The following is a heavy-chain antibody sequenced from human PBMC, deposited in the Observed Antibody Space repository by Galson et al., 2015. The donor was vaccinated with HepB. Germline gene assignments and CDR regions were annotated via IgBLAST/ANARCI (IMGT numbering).Heavy chain of an antibody. J-gene: IGHJ4*02. CDR1: GFTFSSYN. CDR3: ARSYSAYDRSMGY. CDR2: IGSSTTYI. Sequence: SLRLSCAASGFTFSSYNMKWVRQAPGKGLEWVSSIGSSTTYIYYADSVKGRFTISRDNAKNSLYLQMNSLRAEDTAVYYCARSYSAYDRSMGYWGQGTLVTVSS. D-gene: IGHD5-12*01. V-gene: IGHV3-21*01.